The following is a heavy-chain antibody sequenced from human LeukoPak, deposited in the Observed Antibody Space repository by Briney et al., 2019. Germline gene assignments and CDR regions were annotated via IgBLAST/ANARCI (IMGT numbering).Heavy chain of an antibody. D-gene: IGHD2-15*01. CDR3: ARDFGYCSGGSCYRPGDY. V-gene: IGHV3-9*01. CDR2: ISWNSGSI. J-gene: IGHJ4*02. CDR1: GFTFDDYA. Sequence: PGRSLRLSCAASGFTFDDYAMHWVRQAPGKGLEWVSGISWNSGSIGYADSVKGRFTISRDNAKNSLYLQMNSLRAEDTAVYYCARDFGYCSGGSCYRPGDYWGQGTLVTVSS.